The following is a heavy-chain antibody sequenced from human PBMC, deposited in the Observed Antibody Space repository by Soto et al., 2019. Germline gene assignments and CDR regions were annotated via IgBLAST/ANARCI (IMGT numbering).Heavy chain of an antibody. CDR2: IITMFGTP. J-gene: IGHJ4*02. V-gene: IGHV1-69*06. Sequence: QVQLVQSGAEVKKPGSSVKVSCKASGGTFSNYAISWVRQAPGQGLEWMGGIITMFGTPNYAQRFQGRVTITADKSTSTASMEVRNLKSDDTAVYYCARGWETVGATTPFAYWGQGTLVTVSS. CDR3: ARGWETVGATTPFAY. CDR1: GGTFSNYA. D-gene: IGHD1-26*01.